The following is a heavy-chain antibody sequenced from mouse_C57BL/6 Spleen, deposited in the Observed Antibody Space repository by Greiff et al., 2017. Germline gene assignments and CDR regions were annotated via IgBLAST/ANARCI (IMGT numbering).Heavy chain of an antibody. CDR2: ISYDGSN. Sequence: EVKLVESGPGLVKPSQSLSLTCSVTGYSITSGYYWNWIRQFPGNKLEWMGYISYDGSNNYNPSLKNRISITRDTSRNQFFLKLNSVTTEDTATYYCARGHYGSSPFDYWGQGTTLTVSS. D-gene: IGHD1-1*01. CDR1: GYSITSGYY. CDR3: ARGHYGSSPFDY. V-gene: IGHV3-6*01. J-gene: IGHJ2*01.